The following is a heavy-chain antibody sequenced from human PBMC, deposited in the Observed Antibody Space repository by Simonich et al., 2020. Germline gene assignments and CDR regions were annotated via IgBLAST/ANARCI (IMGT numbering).Heavy chain of an antibody. D-gene: IGHD5-12*01. J-gene: IGHJ4*02. Sequence: QVQLQESGPGLVKPSETLSLTCTVSGGSIRSYYWSWIRQPPGKGLEWSGNIDYSGSTNYNPTLKSRVTISVDTSKNQFSLQLSSVTAADTAVYYCARHNRWLQFYFDYWGQGTLVTVSS. V-gene: IGHV4-59*08. CDR2: IDYSGST. CDR1: GGSIRSYY. CDR3: ARHNRWLQFYFDY.